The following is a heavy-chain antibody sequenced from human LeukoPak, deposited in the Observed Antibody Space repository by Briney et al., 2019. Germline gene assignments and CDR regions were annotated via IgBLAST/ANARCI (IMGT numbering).Heavy chain of an antibody. J-gene: IGHJ5*02. Sequence: GASVKVSCKASGYTFTGYYMHWVRQAPGQGLEWMGWINPNSGGTNYAQKFQGRVTMTRDTSISTAYMELSRLGSDDTAVYYCARDPYYYDSSGYLNWFDPWGQGTLVTVSS. V-gene: IGHV1-2*02. D-gene: IGHD3-22*01. CDR2: INPNSGGT. CDR3: ARDPYYYDSSGYLNWFDP. CDR1: GYTFTGYY.